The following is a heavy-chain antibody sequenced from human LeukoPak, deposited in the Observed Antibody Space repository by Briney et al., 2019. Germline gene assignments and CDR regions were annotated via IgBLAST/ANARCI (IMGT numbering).Heavy chain of an antibody. CDR2: ISGSGDNT. CDR3: ARVGGLATVGDFDY. CDR1: GFTFSSYA. V-gene: IGHV3-23*01. J-gene: IGHJ4*02. Sequence: PEGSLRLSCAASGFTFSSYAMSWVRQVPGKGLEWVSVISGSGDNTYYADSVKGRFTISRDNSKNMLYLQMNSLRAEDTAVYYCARVGGLATVGDFDYWGQGTLVTVSS. D-gene: IGHD3-16*01.